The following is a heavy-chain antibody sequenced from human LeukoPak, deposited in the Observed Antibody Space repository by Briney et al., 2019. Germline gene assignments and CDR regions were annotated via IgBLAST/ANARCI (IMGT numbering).Heavy chain of an antibody. D-gene: IGHD6-19*01. V-gene: IGHV3-53*01. CDR3: AREYLDSSGWYAYFDF. CDR1: GFTVSSTY. CDR2: VYSGGST. Sequence: GGSLRLSCAASGFTVSSTYMSWVRQAPGKGLEWVSLVYSGGSTYYADSVKGRFTISRDSSKNTLYLQMNSLRAEDTAMYYCAREYLDSSGWYAYFDFWGQGTLVTVSS. J-gene: IGHJ4*02.